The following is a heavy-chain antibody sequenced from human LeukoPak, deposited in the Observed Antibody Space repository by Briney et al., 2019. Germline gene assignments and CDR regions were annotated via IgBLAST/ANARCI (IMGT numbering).Heavy chain of an antibody. CDR2: IRYNGNNQ. D-gene: IGHD3-9*01. J-gene: IGHJ4*02. V-gene: IGHV3-30*02. CDR3: ANGPHYNILTGFYKVRSHLDY. Sequence: GGSLRLSCAASGFTFNNYGMHWVRQAPGKGLEWVAFIRYNGNNQYYADSVKGRFIISRDNSKNTLFLQMNSLRAEDTALYYCANGPHYNILTGFYKVRSHLDYWGQGTLVTVSS. CDR1: GFTFNNYG.